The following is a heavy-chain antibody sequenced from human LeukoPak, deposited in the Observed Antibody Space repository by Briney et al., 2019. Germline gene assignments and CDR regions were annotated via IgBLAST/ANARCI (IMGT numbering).Heavy chain of an antibody. J-gene: IGHJ4*02. D-gene: IGHD2-8*01. CDR1: GFSFNIEN. V-gene: IGHV3-23*01. CDR3: AKLVVYHPGVDY. CDR2: ISGSGGST. Sequence: QAGGSLRLSCAASGFSFNIENMNWVRQAPGKGLEWVSAISGSGGSTYYADSVKGRFTISRDNSKNTLYLQMNSLRAEDTAVYYCAKLVVYHPGVDYWGQGTLVTVSS.